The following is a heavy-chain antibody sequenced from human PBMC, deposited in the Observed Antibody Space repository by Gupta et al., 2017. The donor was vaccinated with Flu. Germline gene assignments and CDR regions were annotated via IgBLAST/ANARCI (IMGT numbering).Heavy chain of an antibody. Sequence: QVQLGESGGGVVQPGRSLRLSCGGSGFSFGSYGMHWVRQAPGKGLEWVAMIWYDGSNKYYADSVKGRFTISRDNSKNTLFLQMNSLRAEDTAVYYCARGGQYQLSRENYWGQGTLVTVSS. D-gene: IGHD2-2*01. J-gene: IGHJ4*02. CDR2: IWYDGSNK. CDR1: GFSFGSYG. CDR3: ARGGQYQLSRENY. V-gene: IGHV3-33*01.